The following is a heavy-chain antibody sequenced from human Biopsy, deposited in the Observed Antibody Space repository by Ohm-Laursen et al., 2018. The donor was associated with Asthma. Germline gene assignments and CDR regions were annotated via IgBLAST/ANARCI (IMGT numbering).Heavy chain of an antibody. Sequence: SLRLSCAASGFTFRSYGMHWVRQAPGKGLAWVAGMSYDGSNKYYADTVKGRFTLSSDNSKNTLYLQMNSLRAEDTAVYYCASDPAGYYYFDYWGQGTLVTVSS. V-gene: IGHV3-30*03. CDR3: ASDPAGYYYFDY. CDR2: MSYDGSNK. CDR1: GFTFRSYG. D-gene: IGHD3-22*01. J-gene: IGHJ4*02.